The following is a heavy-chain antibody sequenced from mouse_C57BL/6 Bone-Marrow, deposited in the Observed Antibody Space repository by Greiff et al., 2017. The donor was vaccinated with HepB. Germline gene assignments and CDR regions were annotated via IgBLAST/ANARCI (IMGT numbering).Heavy chain of an antibody. Sequence: EVQLVESGGGLVKPGGSLKLSCAASGFTFSSYTMSWVRQTPEKRLEWVATISGGGGNTYYPDSVKGRFTISRDNAKNTLYLQMSSLRSEDTALYYCARHTYYYGSEGFAYWGQGTLVTVSA. D-gene: IGHD1-1*01. V-gene: IGHV5-9*01. CDR1: GFTFSSYT. CDR2: ISGGGGNT. CDR3: ARHTYYYGSEGFAY. J-gene: IGHJ3*01.